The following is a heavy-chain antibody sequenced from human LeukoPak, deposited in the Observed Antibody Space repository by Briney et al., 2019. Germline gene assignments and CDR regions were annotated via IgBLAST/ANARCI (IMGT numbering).Heavy chain of an antibody. CDR2: IYYSGST. CDR3: ASTSGSYDY. J-gene: IGHJ4*02. D-gene: IGHD1-26*01. V-gene: IGHV4-39*01. CDR1: GVSISSSSYY. Sequence: SETLSLTCTVSGVSISSSSYYWGWIRQPPGKGLEWIGSIYYSGSTYYNPSLKSRVTISVDTSKNQFSLKLSSVTAVDTAVCYCASTSGSYDYWGQGTLVTVSS.